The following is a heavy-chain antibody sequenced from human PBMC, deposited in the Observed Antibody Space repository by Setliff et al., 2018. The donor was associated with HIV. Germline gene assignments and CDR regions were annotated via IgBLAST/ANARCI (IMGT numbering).Heavy chain of an antibody. Sequence: PSQTLSLTCAISGDSVSSKSAAWNWLRQSPSRGLEWLGRTYYRSKWNSDYAVSVKSRITINPDTSKNQFSLQLNSVTPDDTAVYYCARDQGAANVWGQGTLVTVSS. CDR2: TYYRSKWNS. J-gene: IGHJ4*02. CDR1: GDSVSSKSAA. CDR3: ARDQGAANV. V-gene: IGHV6-1*01. D-gene: IGHD3-16*01.